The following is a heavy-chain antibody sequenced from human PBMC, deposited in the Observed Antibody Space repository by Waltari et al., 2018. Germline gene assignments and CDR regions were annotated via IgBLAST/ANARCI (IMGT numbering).Heavy chain of an antibody. V-gene: IGHV4-34*01. Sequence: QVQLHQWGAGQLKPSETLSPTCAVPVESFLGYFWSSIRQSPGKGLEWLGASHYSGSTNYNPTLASRLSLSVDTTKKQFSLRLTSVTAADAALYFCARFGEVPPNYFLDYWGQGTLVTVSS. CDR1: VESFLGYF. CDR2: SHYSGST. J-gene: IGHJ4*01. CDR3: ARFGEVPPNYFLDY. D-gene: IGHD2-21*01.